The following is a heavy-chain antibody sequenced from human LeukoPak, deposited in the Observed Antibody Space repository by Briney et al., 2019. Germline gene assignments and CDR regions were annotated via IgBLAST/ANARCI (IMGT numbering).Heavy chain of an antibody. J-gene: IGHJ6*03. CDR3: ARVRGYCTNGLCYTGGYHYMDV. D-gene: IGHD2-8*01. CDR2: IIPIFGTA. CDR1: GGTFSSYA. Sequence: GASVKVSCKASGGTFSSYAISWVRQAPGQGLEWMGRIIPIFGTANYAQKFQGRVTITTDESTSTAYMELSSLRSEDTAVYYCARVRGYCTNGLCYTGGYHYMDVWGKGTTVTVSS. V-gene: IGHV1-69*05.